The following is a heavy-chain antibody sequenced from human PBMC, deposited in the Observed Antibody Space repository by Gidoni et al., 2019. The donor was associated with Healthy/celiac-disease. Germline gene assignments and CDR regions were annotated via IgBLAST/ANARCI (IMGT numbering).Heavy chain of an antibody. V-gene: IGHV3-23*01. J-gene: IGHJ2*01. D-gene: IGHD2-2*01. CDR2: ISGSGGST. Sequence: EVQLLESGGGLVHPGGSLRLSCAASGFIFSSYVMNWLRQAPGKGLVWVSAISGSGGSTYDADSGKGRFTISRDDSKNTRYLQMNSLGAEDTAVYYCAKNPNIVVVPASTDYWYFDLWGRGTLVTVSS. CDR1: GFIFSSYV. CDR3: AKNPNIVVVPASTDYWYFDL.